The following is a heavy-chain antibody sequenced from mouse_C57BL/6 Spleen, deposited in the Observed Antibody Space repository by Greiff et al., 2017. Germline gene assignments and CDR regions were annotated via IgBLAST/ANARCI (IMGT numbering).Heavy chain of an antibody. CDR2: IDPENGDT. CDR1: GFNIKDDY. CDR3: TTSRRDYYAMDY. Sequence: VQLQQSGAELVRPGASVKLSCTASGFNIKDDYMHWVKQRPEQGLEWIGWIDPENGDTEYASKFQGKATITADTSSNTAYLQLSSLTSEDPAVYYCTTSRRDYYAMDYWGQGTSVTVSS. V-gene: IGHV14-4*01. J-gene: IGHJ4*01.